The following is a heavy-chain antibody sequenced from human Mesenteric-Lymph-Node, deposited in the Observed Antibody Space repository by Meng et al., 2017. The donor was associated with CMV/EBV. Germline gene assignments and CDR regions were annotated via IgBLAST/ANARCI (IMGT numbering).Heavy chain of an antibody. CDR2: ITWNGGAV. CDR3: AKELPYSSSSFDS. V-gene: IGHV3-9*01. D-gene: IGHD2-21*01. CDR1: GFNFDAYA. J-gene: IGHJ4*02. Sequence: GGSLRLSCAASGFNFDAYAMHWVRQTPGKGLEWVSGITWNGGAVGYADSVKGRFTVSRDNPKNSLYLQMRSLRGEDTAFYYCAKELPYSSSSFDSWGQGTLVTVSS.